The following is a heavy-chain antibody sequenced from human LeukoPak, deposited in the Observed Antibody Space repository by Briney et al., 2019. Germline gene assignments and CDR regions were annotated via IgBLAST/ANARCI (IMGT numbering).Heavy chain of an antibody. D-gene: IGHD1-26*01. Sequence: KESGPTLVKPTQTLTLTYTFSGLSLSTSAVGVGWIRQPPGKALEWLALIYWDDDKRYSPSLKSRLTITKDTSKNQVVLTMTNVDPVDTASYYCAHRHGVGSDAFDFWGQGTMVTVSS. V-gene: IGHV2-5*02. CDR2: IYWDDDK. CDR3: AHRHGVGSDAFDF. CDR1: GLSLSTSAVG. J-gene: IGHJ3*01.